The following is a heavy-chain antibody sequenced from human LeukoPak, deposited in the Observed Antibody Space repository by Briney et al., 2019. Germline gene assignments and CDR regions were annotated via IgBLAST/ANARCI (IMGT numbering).Heavy chain of an antibody. J-gene: IGHJ4*02. Sequence: PGGSLRLSCAASGFTFSSYAMSWVRQAPGKGQEWVSDISGSGDTTYYADSVKGRFTISRDNSEKTLYLQMNSLRAEDTALYYCAKTSGSSSYSPIDFWGQGTLVTVSS. CDR2: ISGSGDTT. V-gene: IGHV3-23*01. CDR3: AKTSGSSSYSPIDF. CDR1: GFTFSSYA. D-gene: IGHD6-13*01.